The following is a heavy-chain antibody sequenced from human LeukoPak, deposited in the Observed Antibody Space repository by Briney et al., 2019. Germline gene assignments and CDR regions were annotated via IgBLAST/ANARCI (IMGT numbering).Heavy chain of an antibody. CDR3: ARLSIAAAGYNWFDP. V-gene: IGHV1-46*01. D-gene: IGHD6-13*01. CDR1: GYTFTSYY. CDR2: INPSGGST. J-gene: IGHJ5*02. Sequence: GVSVKVSCKASGYTFTSYYMHWVRQAPGQGLEWMGIINPSGGSTSYAQKFQGRVTMTRDTSTSTVYMELSSLRSEDTAVYYCARLSIAAAGYNWFDPWGQGTLVTVSS.